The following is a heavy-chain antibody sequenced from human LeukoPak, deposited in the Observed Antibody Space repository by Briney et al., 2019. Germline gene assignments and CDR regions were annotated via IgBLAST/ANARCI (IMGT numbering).Heavy chain of an antibody. D-gene: IGHD3-22*01. J-gene: IGHJ4*02. CDR3: TLTYDADY. V-gene: IGHV3-48*03. Sequence: QPGGSLRLSCAASGFTFSSYEMNWVRQAPGKGREWVSYISSSGSTIYYADSVKGRFTISRDNAKNSLYLQMNSLRAEDTAVYYCTLTYDADYWGQGTLVTVSS. CDR2: ISSSGSTI. CDR1: GFTFSSYE.